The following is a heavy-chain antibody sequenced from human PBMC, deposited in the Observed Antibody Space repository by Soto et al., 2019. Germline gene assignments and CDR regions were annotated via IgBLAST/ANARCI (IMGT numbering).Heavy chain of an antibody. V-gene: IGHV3-11*01. CDR2: ISSSGSTI. CDR1: GFTFSDYY. Sequence: QVQLVESGGGLVKLGGSLRLSCAASGFTFSDYYMSWIRQAPGKGLEWVSYISSSGSTIYYADSVKGRFTISRDNAKNSLYLQMNSLRAEDTAVYYCAGGPFYYYDSSGYPPRFDYWGQGTLVTVSS. D-gene: IGHD3-22*01. J-gene: IGHJ4*02. CDR3: AGGPFYYYDSSGYPPRFDY.